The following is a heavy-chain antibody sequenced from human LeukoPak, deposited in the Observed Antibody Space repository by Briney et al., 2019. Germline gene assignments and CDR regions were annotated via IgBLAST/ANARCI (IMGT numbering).Heavy chain of an antibody. D-gene: IGHD3-3*02. CDR1: GYTFTKYG. CDR3: ARVPLSSLNWFDP. CDR2: ISTYNGNT. J-gene: IGHJ5*02. V-gene: IGHV1-18*01. Sequence: GASVTVSCKASGYTFTKYGISWVRQAPGKGLEWMGWISTYNGNTNYAQKLQGRVTMTTDTSTSTAYMELRSLISDDAAVYYCARVPLSSLNWFDPWGQGTLVTVSS.